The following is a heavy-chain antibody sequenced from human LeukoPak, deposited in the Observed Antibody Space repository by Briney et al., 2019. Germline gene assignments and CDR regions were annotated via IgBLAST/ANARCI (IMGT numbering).Heavy chain of an antibody. CDR3: ATDKEGLGYDWYFDL. Sequence: GASVKVSCKVSGYTLTELSMHWVRQAPGKGLEWMGGFDPEGGETIYAQKFQGRVTMTEDTSTDTAYMELSSLRSEDTAVYYCATDKEGLGYDWYFDLWGRGTLVTVSS. CDR2: FDPEGGET. V-gene: IGHV1-24*01. J-gene: IGHJ2*01. CDR1: GYTLTELS. D-gene: IGHD2-8*01.